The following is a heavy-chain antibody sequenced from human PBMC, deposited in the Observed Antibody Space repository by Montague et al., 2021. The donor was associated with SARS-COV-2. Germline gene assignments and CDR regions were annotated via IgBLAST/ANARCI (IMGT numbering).Heavy chain of an antibody. CDR2: IYHSGST. CDR3: ASSYDSTGHVGY. V-gene: IGHV4-38-2*02. J-gene: IGHJ4*02. CDR1: GFPISTGYY. D-gene: IGHD3-22*01. Sequence: SETLSLTCTVSGFPISTGYYWGWIRQPPGKGLEWIGSIYHSGSTYYNPSLKSRVTISVDTSKNQFSLKLSSVTAADTAVYYCASSYDSTGHVGYWGQGTLVTDAS.